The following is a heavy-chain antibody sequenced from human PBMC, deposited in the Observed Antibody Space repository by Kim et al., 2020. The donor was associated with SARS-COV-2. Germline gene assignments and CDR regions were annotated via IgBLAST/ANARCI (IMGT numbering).Heavy chain of an antibody. J-gene: IGHJ3*02. V-gene: IGHV1-46*01. CDR2: INPSGGST. D-gene: IGHD3-16*02. CDR3: ASTFGGVIAQYAPNDAFDI. CDR1: GYTFTSYY. Sequence: ASVKVSCKASGYTFTSYYMHWVRQAPGQGLEWMGIINPSGGSTSYAQKFQGRVTMTRDTSTSTVYMELSSLRSEDTAVYYCASTFGGVIAQYAPNDAFDIWGQGTMVTVSS.